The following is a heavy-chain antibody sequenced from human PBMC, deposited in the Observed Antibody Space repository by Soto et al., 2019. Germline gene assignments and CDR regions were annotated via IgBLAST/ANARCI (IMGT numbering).Heavy chain of an antibody. CDR1: GGSISSYY. CDR3: ARGQYYYDSSGYLNPSYYFDY. Sequence: PSETLSLTCTVSGGSISSYYWSWIRQPPGKGLEWIGYIYYSGSTNYNPSLKSRVTISVDTSKNQFSLKLSSVTAADTAVYYCARGQYYYDSSGYLNPSYYFDYWGQGTLVTVSS. J-gene: IGHJ4*02. CDR2: IYYSGST. V-gene: IGHV4-59*01. D-gene: IGHD3-22*01.